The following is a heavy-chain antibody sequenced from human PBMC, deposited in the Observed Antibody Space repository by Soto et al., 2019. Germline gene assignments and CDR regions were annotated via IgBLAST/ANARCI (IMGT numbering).Heavy chain of an antibody. Sequence: QVQLVQSGAEVKKPGASVKVSCKASGYTFTSYGISWVRQAPGQGLEWMGWISAYNGNTNYAQKLQGRVTMTTDTSTSTAYMELRSLRSDDTAVYYCARGGKAYSYDSSGYYYVSDYWGQGTLVTVSS. CDR3: ARGGKAYSYDSSGYYYVSDY. J-gene: IGHJ4*02. CDR2: ISAYNGNT. CDR1: GYTFTSYG. D-gene: IGHD3-22*01. V-gene: IGHV1-18*01.